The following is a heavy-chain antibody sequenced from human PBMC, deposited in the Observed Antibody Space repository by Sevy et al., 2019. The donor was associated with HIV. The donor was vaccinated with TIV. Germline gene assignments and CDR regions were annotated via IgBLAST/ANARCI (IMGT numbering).Heavy chain of an antibody. V-gene: IGHV3-23*01. Sequence: GGSLRLSCAASGFTFSSYAMSWVRQAPGKGLEWVSAISGSGGSTYYADSVKGRFTISRDNSKNTLYLQMSSLRAEDTAVYYCAKDKTAVAGTSHFDYWGQGTLVTVSS. D-gene: IGHD6-19*01. CDR1: GFTFSSYA. CDR2: ISGSGGST. J-gene: IGHJ4*02. CDR3: AKDKTAVAGTSHFDY.